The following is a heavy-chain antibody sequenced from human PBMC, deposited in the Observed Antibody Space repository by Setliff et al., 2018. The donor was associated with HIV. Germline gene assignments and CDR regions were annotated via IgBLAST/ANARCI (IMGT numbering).Heavy chain of an antibody. Sequence: ASVKVSCKASGGTFSSDAISWVRQAPGHGLEWMGGIIPMFEIANYAQKSQDRVTITADESTSTVNMELSSLRSEDTAIYYCARALGISSDSNRFDYWGQGTLVTVSS. J-gene: IGHJ4*02. CDR2: IIPMFEIA. D-gene: IGHD4-4*01. CDR3: ARALGISSDSNRFDY. CDR1: GGTFSSDA. V-gene: IGHV1-69*13.